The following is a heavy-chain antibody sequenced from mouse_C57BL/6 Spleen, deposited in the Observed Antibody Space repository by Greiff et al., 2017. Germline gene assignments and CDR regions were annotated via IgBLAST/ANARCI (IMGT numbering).Heavy chain of an antibody. J-gene: IGHJ4*01. D-gene: IGHD2-10*01. V-gene: IGHV1-54*01. CDR3: ARSSSYDHKAMDY. Sequence: QVQLQQSGAELVRPGTSVKVSCKASGYAFTNYLIEWVKQRPGQGLEWIGVINPGSGGTNYNEKFKGKATLTADKSSSTAYMQLSSLTSEDSAVYFCARSSSYDHKAMDYWGQGTSVTDSS. CDR2: INPGSGGT. CDR1: GYAFTNYL.